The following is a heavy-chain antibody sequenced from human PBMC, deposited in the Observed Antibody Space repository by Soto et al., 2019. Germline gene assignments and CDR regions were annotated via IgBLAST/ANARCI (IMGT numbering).Heavy chain of an antibody. Sequence: GGSLRLSCAASGFTVSSNYMSWVRQAPGKGLEWVSVIYSGGSTYYADSVKGRFTISRDNSKNTLYLQMNSLRAEDTAVYYCARDLGTTGTTGAFDIWGQGTMVTVSS. J-gene: IGHJ3*02. D-gene: IGHD1-1*01. CDR2: IYSGGST. V-gene: IGHV3-66*01. CDR3: ARDLGTTGTTGAFDI. CDR1: GFTVSSNY.